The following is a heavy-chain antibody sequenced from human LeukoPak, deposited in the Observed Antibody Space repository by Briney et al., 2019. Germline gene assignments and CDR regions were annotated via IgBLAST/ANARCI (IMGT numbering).Heavy chain of an antibody. J-gene: IGHJ4*02. CDR3: ATLDSYYDTSGRPLLPD. CDR2: FNREDDAP. CDR1: GYSVNELS. Sequence: AASVKVSCKVSGYSVNELSMHWVRQAPGLGLEWMGGFNREDDAPVYAQQFQGRVTMTEDTSTDTAYMELSSLRSEDTALYYCATLDSYYDTSGRPLLPDWGQGTLVTASS. V-gene: IGHV1-24*01. D-gene: IGHD3-22*01.